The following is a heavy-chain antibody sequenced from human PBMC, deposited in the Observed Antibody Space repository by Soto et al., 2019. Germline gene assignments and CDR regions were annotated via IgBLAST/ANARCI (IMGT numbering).Heavy chain of an antibody. J-gene: IGHJ4*02. CDR3: ARVVRVYSSGWYEFGY. CDR2: IIPIFGTA. D-gene: IGHD6-19*01. CDR1: GGTFSSYA. V-gene: IGHV1-69*13. Sequence: SVKVSCKASGGTFSSYAISWVRQAPGQGLEWMGGIIPIFGTANYAQKFQGRVTIAADESTSTAYMELSSLRPEDTAVYYCARVVRVYSSGWYEFGYWGQRTLVTVSS.